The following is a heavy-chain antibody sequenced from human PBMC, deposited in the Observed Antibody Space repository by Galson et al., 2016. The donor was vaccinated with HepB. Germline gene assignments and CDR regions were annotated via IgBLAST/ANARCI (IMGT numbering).Heavy chain of an antibody. CDR1: GFTFSSCG. V-gene: IGHV3-30*03. D-gene: IGHD3-3*01. CDR3: ARESISIFGEMIHNWFDP. J-gene: IGHJ5*02. CDR2: ISYDGNIQ. Sequence: SLRLSCAASGFTFSSCGMHWVRQAPGKGLEWVAVISYDGNIQYYTDSVKGRFTISRDYSKNTLYLQMNSLRAEDTAVYYCARESISIFGEMIHNWFDPWGQGTLVTVSS.